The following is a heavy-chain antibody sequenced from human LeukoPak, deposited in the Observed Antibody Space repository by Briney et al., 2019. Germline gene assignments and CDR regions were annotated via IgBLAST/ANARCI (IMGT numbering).Heavy chain of an antibody. J-gene: IGHJ4*02. CDR1: GFIINTSY. CDR3: ARDAYTIRWYYY. CDR2: INSDGST. D-gene: IGHD6-13*01. V-gene: IGHV3-53*01. Sequence: PGGSLRLSRAASGFIINTSYMTWVRQAPGKGLEWVSLINSDGSTYYADSVKGRFTISRGNSKNTLYLQMNSLRAEDTAVYYCARDAYTIRWYYYWGQGTLVTVSS.